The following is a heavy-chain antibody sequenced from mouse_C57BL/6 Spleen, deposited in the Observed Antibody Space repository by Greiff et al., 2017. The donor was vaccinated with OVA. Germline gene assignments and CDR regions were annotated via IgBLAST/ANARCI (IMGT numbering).Heavy chain of an antibody. D-gene: IGHD1-1*01. CDR2: IDPSDSYT. CDR3: ESITTRDYFDY. Sequence: VQLQQPGAELVKPGASVKLSCKASGYTFTSYWMQWVKQRPGQGLEWIGEIDPSDSYTNYNQKFKGKATLTVDTSSSTAYMQLSSLTSEYSAVYYCESITTRDYFDYWGQGTTLTVSA. V-gene: IGHV1-50*01. CDR1: GYTFTSYW. J-gene: IGHJ2*01.